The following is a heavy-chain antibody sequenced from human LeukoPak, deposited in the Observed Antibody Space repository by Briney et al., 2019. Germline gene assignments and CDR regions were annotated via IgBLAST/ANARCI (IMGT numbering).Heavy chain of an antibody. J-gene: IGHJ5*02. Sequence: GGSLRLSCAASGFTVSSNSMSWVRQAPGKGLEWVSVIYSGGSTYYADSVKGRFTISRDTSKNTLSLQMNSLRAEDTAVYYCARGRSGGDWFDPWGQGTLVTVSS. CDR3: ARGRSGGDWFDP. CDR1: GFTVSSNS. D-gene: IGHD3-10*01. V-gene: IGHV3-53*01. CDR2: IYSGGST.